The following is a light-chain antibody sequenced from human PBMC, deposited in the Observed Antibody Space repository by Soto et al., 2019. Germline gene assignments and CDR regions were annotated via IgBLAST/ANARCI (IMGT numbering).Light chain of an antibody. Sequence: QSALTQPASVSGSPGQSITISCTGTSRDIGGYNYVSWYQQHPGKAPKLMIFDVSRRPSGISSRFSGSRSGNTASLTISGIQAEDEADYYCSSYTPSTVLFGGGTKLTVL. CDR1: SRDIGGYNY. J-gene: IGLJ2*01. CDR2: DVS. CDR3: SSYTPSTVL. V-gene: IGLV2-14*01.